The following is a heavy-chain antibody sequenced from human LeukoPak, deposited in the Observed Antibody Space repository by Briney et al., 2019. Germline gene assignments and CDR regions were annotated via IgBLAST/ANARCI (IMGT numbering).Heavy chain of an antibody. J-gene: IGHJ3*02. CDR3: ARAPPYGDPTSDAFDI. V-gene: IGHV1-46*01. D-gene: IGHD4/OR15-4a*01. Sequence: GASVKVSCKASGCTFTSYYMHWVRQAPGQGLEWMGIINRSGGSTSYAQKFQGRVTMTRDTSTSTVYMELSSLRSEDTAVYYCARAPPYGDPTSDAFDIWGQGTMVTVSS. CDR1: GCTFTSYY. CDR2: INRSGGST.